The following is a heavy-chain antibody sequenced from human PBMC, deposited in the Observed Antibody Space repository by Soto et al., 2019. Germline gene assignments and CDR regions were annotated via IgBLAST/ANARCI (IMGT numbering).Heavy chain of an antibody. CDR2: MNPNSGNT. D-gene: IGHD2-2*02. Sequence: QGLEWMGWMNPNSGNTGYEQKFQGRVTMTRNTSISTAYMELSSLRSEDTAVYYCARRGAFYNYYYYMAVWGKGTTVTV. V-gene: IGHV1-8*01. J-gene: IGHJ6*03. CDR3: ARRGAFYNYYYYMAV.